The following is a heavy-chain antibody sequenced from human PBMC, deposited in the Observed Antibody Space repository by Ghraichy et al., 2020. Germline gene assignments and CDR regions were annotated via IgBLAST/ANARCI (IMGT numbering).Heavy chain of an antibody. CDR3: TTVIGGSSWDLYYYYGMDV. CDR2: IKSKTDGGTT. J-gene: IGHJ6*02. V-gene: IGHV3-15*07. Sequence: GGSLRLSCAASGFTFSNAWMNWVRQAPGKGLEWVGRIKSKTDGGTTDYAAPVKGRFTISRDDSKNTLYLQMNSLKTEDTAVYYCTTVIGGSSWDLYYYYGMDVWGQGTTVTVSS. CDR1: GFTFSNAW. D-gene: IGHD6-13*01.